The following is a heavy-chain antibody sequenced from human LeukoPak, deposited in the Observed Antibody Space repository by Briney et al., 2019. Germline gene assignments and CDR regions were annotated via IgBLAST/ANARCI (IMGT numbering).Heavy chain of an antibody. J-gene: IGHJ5*02. Sequence: PSETLSLTCAVYGGSFSGYYWSWIRQPPGKGLEWVGEINHSGSTNYNPSLKSRVTISVDTSKNQFSLKLSSVTAADTAVYYCARHGPTYYYDSSGYYSADFNWFDPWGQGTLVTVSS. CDR3: ARHGPTYYYDSSGYYSADFNWFDP. CDR2: INHSGST. CDR1: GGSFSGYY. D-gene: IGHD3-22*01. V-gene: IGHV4-34*01.